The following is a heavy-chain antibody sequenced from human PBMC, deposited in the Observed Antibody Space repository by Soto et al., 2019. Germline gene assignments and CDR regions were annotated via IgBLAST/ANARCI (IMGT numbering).Heavy chain of an antibody. CDR1: GGSFSGYH. Sequence: QVQLQQWGAGLLKPSETLSLTCAVYGGSFSGYHWSWIRQPPGKGLEWIGEINHSGSTNYNPSLKSRVTISVDTSKNQFSLKLSSVSAADTAVYYCARAISSSWRYIDYSGQGTLVTVSS. CDR3: ARAISSSWRYIDY. D-gene: IGHD6-13*01. J-gene: IGHJ4*02. V-gene: IGHV4-34*01. CDR2: INHSGST.